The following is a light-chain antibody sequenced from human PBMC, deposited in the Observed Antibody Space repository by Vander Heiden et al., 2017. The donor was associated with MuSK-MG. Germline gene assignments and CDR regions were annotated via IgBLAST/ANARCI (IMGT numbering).Light chain of an antibody. CDR2: DVS. CDR3: CSYAGSYTYV. J-gene: IGLJ1*01. V-gene: IGLV2-11*01. Sequence: SALTPPPSVSRSPGQPVPISCPGTSRAVGGYNDVSWYQQHPGKAPKLMIYDVSKRPSGVPDRFSGSKSGNTASLTISGLQAEDEADYYCCSYAGSYTYVFGTGTKVTVL. CDR1: SRAVGGYND.